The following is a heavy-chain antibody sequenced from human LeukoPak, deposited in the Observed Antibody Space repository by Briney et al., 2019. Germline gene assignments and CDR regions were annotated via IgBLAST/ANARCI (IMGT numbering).Heavy chain of an antibody. CDR2: INSDGSST. Sequence: GGSLRLSCAASGFTFSRYWMRWVRQAPGKGLVWVSRINSDGSSTSYADSVKGRFTISRDNAKNTLYLQMNSLRAEDTAVYYCARGSVVPAASDYWGQGTLVTVSS. CDR1: GFTFSRYW. J-gene: IGHJ4*02. CDR3: ARGSVVPAASDY. V-gene: IGHV3-74*01. D-gene: IGHD2-2*01.